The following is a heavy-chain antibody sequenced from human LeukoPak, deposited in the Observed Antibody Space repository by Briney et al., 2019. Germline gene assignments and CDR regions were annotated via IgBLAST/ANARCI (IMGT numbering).Heavy chain of an antibody. V-gene: IGHV3-9*01. J-gene: IGHJ4*02. CDR3: AKGPNCSGGSCYVFDY. CDR1: GFTFSSYA. D-gene: IGHD2-15*01. CDR2: ISWNSGSI. Sequence: SLRLSCAASGFTFSSYAMHWVRQAPGKGLEWVSGISWNSGSIGYADSVKGRFTISRDNAKNSLYLQMNSLRAEDTALYYCAKGPNCSGGSCYVFDYWGQGTLVTVSS.